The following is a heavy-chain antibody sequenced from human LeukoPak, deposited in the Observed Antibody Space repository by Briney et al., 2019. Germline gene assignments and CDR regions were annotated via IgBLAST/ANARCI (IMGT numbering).Heavy chain of an antibody. CDR2: ISGGGVTT. Sequence: GSXXLXCXGSXFTSIAYALTWARQAPGKGLEWVSGISGGGVTTYYADSVKGRFTISRGNSKNTLYLQMNSLRADDTAIYYCARNQQLGGHSYYYYGMDVWGQGTTVTVSS. CDR1: XFTSIAYA. D-gene: IGHD3-16*01. V-gene: IGHV3-23*01. J-gene: IGHJ6*02. CDR3: ARNQQLGGHSYYYYGMDV.